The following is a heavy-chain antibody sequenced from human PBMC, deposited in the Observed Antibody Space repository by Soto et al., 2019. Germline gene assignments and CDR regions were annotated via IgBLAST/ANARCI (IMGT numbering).Heavy chain of an antibody. CDR3: ERAPVYGSNGWLDP. CDR1: GYTFKNYD. J-gene: IGHJ5*02. Sequence: QVQLVQSGAEVKRPGASVMVSCRATGYTFKNYDINWVRQATGQGLEWMGRMNPNSGNTGYAQKFQGRVTMTRKTSISTAYLELSSLRSEDTAVYYCERAPVYGSNGWLDPWGQGTLVTVSS. V-gene: IGHV1-8*01. D-gene: IGHD2-8*01. CDR2: MNPNSGNT.